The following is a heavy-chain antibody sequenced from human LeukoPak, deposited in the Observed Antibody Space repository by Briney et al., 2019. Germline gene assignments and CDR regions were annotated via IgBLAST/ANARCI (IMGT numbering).Heavy chain of an antibody. CDR3: ARDLRGTSAMDV. CDR1: GDSISGYY. Sequence: SETLSLTCSVSGDSISGYYWSWIRQPPGKGLEWIAYIYYTGSINYNPSLKSRVTISVDTSKNQFSLKLRSVNAADTAMYYCARDLRGTSAMDVWGKGTTVTASS. V-gene: IGHV4-59*01. D-gene: IGHD2-2*01. J-gene: IGHJ6*03. CDR2: IYYTGSI.